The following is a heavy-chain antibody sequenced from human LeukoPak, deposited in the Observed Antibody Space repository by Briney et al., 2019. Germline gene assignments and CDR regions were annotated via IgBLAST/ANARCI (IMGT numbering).Heavy chain of an antibody. J-gene: IGHJ3*02. CDR3: AADREYITYYYDSSGYYGRAFDI. V-gene: IGHV1-46*01. Sequence: ASVKVSCKASGYIFTSYNIYWVRQAPGQGLEWMGIINPSGGSTNYAQKFQGRVTMTRDTSTSTVYMELSSLRSDDTAVYYCAADREYITYYYDSSGYYGRAFDIWGQGTMVTVSS. CDR2: INPSGGST. CDR1: GYIFTSYN. D-gene: IGHD3-22*01.